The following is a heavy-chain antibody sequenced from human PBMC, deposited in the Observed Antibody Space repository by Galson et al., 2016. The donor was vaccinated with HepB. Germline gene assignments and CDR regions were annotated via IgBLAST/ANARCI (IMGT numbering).Heavy chain of an antibody. V-gene: IGHV3-23*01. Sequence: SLRPSGAASRCTCSTHTMHWVRQAPGKGLERVSGISGSGQTTYYPDSVKGRFTVSRDNSKNTVYLQKNSLRAEDTAIYYCANSYSSGWYKVFDYWGREPWSPSRQ. D-gene: IGHD6-19*01. J-gene: IGHJ4*02. CDR1: RCTCSTHT. CDR2: ISGSGQTT. CDR3: ANSYSSGWYKVFDY.